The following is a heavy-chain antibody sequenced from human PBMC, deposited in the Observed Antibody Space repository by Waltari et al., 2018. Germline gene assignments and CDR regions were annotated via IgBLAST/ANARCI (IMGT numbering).Heavy chain of an antibody. V-gene: IGHV3-21*01. J-gene: IGHJ4*02. CDR3: TRGQWELH. Sequence: ARQAPGKGLEWVSSISDSGIYIYYSVSVKGRFTISRDNAKNSLYLQMNSLRAEDTAVYYCTRGQWELHWGQGALVTVSS. CDR2: ISDSGIYI. D-gene: IGHD1-26*01.